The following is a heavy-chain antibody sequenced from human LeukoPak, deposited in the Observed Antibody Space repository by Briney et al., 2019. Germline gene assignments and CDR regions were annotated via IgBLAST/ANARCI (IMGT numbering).Heavy chain of an antibody. CDR1: GFTFSIYN. J-gene: IGHJ2*01. CDR3: ERDTVGRYFDL. D-gene: IGHD4-23*01. CDR2: ISSRSSTI. V-gene: IGHV3-48*04. Sequence: LSGGSLRLSCVASGFTFSIYNLNWLRHAPGKGLEWVSFISSRSSTIYYADSVKGRFTVSRDNADNSLYLQMNSLRAEDTAVYFCERDTVGRYFDLWGRGTLVTVSS.